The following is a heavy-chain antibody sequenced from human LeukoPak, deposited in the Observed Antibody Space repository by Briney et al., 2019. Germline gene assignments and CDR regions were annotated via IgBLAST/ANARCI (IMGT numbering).Heavy chain of an antibody. CDR2: VSGCGGST. V-gene: IGHV3-23*01. D-gene: IGHD4-11*01. CDR1: GFTFSSYA. J-gene: IGHJ4*02. Sequence: GGSLRLPCAASGFTFSSYAMRWVRPAPAKGLEWVSAVSGCGGSTYYADSVKGRFTISRDNSKNTLHLQMNSLRAEVTAVYYCAKLRGTLTTVTFNCYFDYWGQGTLDSVPP. CDR3: AKLRGTLTTVTFNCYFDY.